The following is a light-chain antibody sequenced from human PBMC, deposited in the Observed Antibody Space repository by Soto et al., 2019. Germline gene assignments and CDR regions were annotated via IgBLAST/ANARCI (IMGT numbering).Light chain of an antibody. CDR1: SSDVVGYNY. CDR3: SSYTSSSTLDVV. V-gene: IGLV2-14*01. CDR2: DVS. Sequence: QSVLTQPASVSGSPGQSLTISCAGTSSDVVGYNYVSWYQPHPGKAPKLMIYDVSNRPSGVSNRFSGSKSGNTASLTISGLQAEDEADYYSSSYTSSSTLDVVVGGGTKLTVL. J-gene: IGLJ2*01.